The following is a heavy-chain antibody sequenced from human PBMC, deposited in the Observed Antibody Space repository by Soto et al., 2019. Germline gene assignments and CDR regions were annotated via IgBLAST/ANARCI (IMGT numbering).Heavy chain of an antibody. CDR2: ISYDGSNK. Sequence: QVQLVESGGGVVQPGRSLRLSCAASGFTFSSYGMHWVRQAPGKGLEWVAVISYDGSNKYYADSVKGRFTISRDNSKNTLYLQMNSLRAEDTAVYYCAKDSGYGSMDYNWFDPWGQRTLVTVSS. D-gene: IGHD5-12*01. CDR1: GFTFSSYG. CDR3: AKDSGYGSMDYNWFDP. V-gene: IGHV3-30*18. J-gene: IGHJ5*02.